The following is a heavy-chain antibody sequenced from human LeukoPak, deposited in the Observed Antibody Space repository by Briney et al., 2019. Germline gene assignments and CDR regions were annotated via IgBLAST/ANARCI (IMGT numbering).Heavy chain of an antibody. D-gene: IGHD7-27*01. CDR1: GFTFSSYY. J-gene: IGHJ3*02. CDR3: ARDRVWGLRTGAFDI. Sequence: GGSLRLSCAASGFTFSSYYMSWVRQAPGKGLGWISYISSSSNTIYYADSVRGRFIISRDNAKNLLFLQVNDPGAEDTAVYYCARDRVWGLRTGAFDIWGQGTVVTVSS. CDR2: ISSSSNTI. V-gene: IGHV3-48*01.